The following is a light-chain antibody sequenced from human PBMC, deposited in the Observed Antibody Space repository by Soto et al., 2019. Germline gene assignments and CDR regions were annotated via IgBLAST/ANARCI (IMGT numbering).Light chain of an antibody. CDR2: GAS. J-gene: IGKJ4*01. CDR3: QQNNNWPLT. V-gene: IGKV3-15*01. Sequence: EIVMTQSPAILSVSPGERATLSCRASQSVSSNLAWYQQKPGQAPRLLIYGASTRATGIPARFSGSGSGTEFTLISSSLQAEYLVVYYWQQNNNWPLTFGGGTKVVIK. CDR1: QSVSSN.